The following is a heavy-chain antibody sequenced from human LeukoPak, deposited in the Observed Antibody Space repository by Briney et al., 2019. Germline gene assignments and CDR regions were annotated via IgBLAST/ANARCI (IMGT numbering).Heavy chain of an antibody. D-gene: IGHD6-13*01. J-gene: IGHJ4*02. CDR1: GFTFSSYA. V-gene: IGHV3-23*01. CDR3: AREVAAAGTSDY. Sequence: GGSLRLSCAASGFTFSSYAMSWVRQAPGKGLEWVSAISGSGGSTYYADSVKGRFTISRDNSKNTLYLQMDSLRAEDTAVYYCAREVAAAGTSDYWGQGTLVTVSS. CDR2: ISGSGGST.